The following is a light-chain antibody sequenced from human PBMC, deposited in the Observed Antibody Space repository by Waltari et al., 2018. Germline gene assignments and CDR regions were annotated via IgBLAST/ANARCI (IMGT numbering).Light chain of an antibody. CDR3: LQDYIYPWT. V-gene: IGKV1-6*01. CDR2: AAS. Sequence: AIQMTQSPSSLSASVGDRVTITCRTSQGIRNDLGWYQQKPGKAPKLLISAASTLQRGVPSRFSGSGSGTEFTLTISSLQPEDFATYYCLQDYIYPWTFGQGTKVEIQ. CDR1: QGIRND. J-gene: IGKJ1*01.